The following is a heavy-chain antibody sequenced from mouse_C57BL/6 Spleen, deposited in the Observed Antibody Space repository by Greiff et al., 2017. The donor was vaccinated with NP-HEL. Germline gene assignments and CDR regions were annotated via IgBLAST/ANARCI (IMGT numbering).Heavy chain of an antibody. J-gene: IGHJ2*01. CDR3: TTGGDDYDQDY. CDR2: IDPENGDT. CDR1: GFNIKDDY. V-gene: IGHV14-4*01. Sequence: VQLQQSGAELVRPGASVKLSCTASGFNIKDDYMHWVKQRPEQGLEWIGWIDPENGDTEYASKFQGKATITADTSSNTAYLQLSSLTSEDTAVYYCTTGGDDYDQDYWGQGTTLTVSS. D-gene: IGHD2-4*01.